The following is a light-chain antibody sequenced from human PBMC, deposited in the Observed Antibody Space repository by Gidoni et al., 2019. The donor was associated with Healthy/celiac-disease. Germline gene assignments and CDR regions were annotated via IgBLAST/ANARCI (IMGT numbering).Light chain of an antibody. J-gene: IGKJ1*01. V-gene: IGKV3-20*01. CDR2: GAS. CDR3: QQYGSSPRT. CDR1: QSVSSSY. Sequence: EIVLTQSPGTLSLSPGGSATVSCRASQSVSSSYLAWYQQKPGQAPRLLICGASSRATVIPDRFSGSWSATDFTLTISRLEPEDSAVYYCQQYGSSPRTFGQGTKVEIK.